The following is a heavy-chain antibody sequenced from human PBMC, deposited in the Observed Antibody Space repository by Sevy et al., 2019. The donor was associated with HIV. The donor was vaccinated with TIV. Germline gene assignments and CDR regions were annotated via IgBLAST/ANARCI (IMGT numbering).Heavy chain of an antibody. CDR1: GKTLSDLS. CDR2: FDPEDGET. V-gene: IGHV1-24*01. D-gene: IGHD3-22*01. J-gene: IGHJ4*02. CDR3: ATTKDYYDSSGDPFDY. Sequence: ASVKVSCKVSGKTLSDLSMHWVRQAPGKGLEWMGSFDPEDGETLYAQNFRARVTMTEDTSTDTAYMELSSLRSEDTSVYYCATTKDYYDSSGDPFDYWGQGSWSPSPQ.